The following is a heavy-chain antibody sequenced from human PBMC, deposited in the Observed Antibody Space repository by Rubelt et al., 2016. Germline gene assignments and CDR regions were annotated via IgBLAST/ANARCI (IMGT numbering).Heavy chain of an antibody. D-gene: IGHD3-10*01. CDR1: GFTLSSYW. V-gene: IGHV3-66*01. Sequence: EVQLVESGGGLVQPGGSLRLSCAASGFTLSSYWMHWVRQAPGKGLVWVSVIYSGGSTYYADSVKGRFTISRDNSKNTLYLQMNSRRAEDTAVYYCAECPRFWEFDYWGQGTLVTVSS. CDR3: AECPRFWEFDY. CDR2: IYSGGST. J-gene: IGHJ4*02.